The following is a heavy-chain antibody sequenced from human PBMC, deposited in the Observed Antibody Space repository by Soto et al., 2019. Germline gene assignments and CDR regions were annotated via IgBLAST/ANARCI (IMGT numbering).Heavy chain of an antibody. D-gene: IGHD6-19*01. Sequence: GASVKVSCTASGYTLTSYGISWVRQANRQGLEWMGWISAYNGNTNYAQKLQGRVTMTTDTSTSTAYMELRSLRSDDTAVYYCARERIAVEVMGASDIWGQGTMVTVSS. CDR3: ARERIAVEVMGASDI. V-gene: IGHV1-18*01. J-gene: IGHJ3*02. CDR2: ISAYNGNT. CDR1: GYTLTSYG.